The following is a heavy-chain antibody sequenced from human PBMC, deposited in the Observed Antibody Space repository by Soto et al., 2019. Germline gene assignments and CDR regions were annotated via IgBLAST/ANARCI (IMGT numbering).Heavy chain of an antibody. CDR1: GFTFSTFA. D-gene: IGHD6-13*01. Sequence: PGGSLRLSCAASGFTFSTFAMHWVRQAPGKGLEWVAVISYDGSIKYYTNSVKGRFTISRDDSENTLYLQLNSLRPEDTSVYYCVVSWYFFYGMDVWGQGTTVTVSS. CDR2: ISYDGSIK. J-gene: IGHJ6*02. V-gene: IGHV3-30-3*01. CDR3: VVSWYFFYGMDV.